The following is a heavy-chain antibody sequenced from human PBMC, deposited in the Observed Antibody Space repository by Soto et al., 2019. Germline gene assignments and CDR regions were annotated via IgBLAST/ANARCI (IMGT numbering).Heavy chain of an antibody. D-gene: IGHD2-15*01. CDR3: ARGRGRRVGVVVAAGTGHYYYGMDV. Sequence: SETLSLTCAVYGGSFSGYYWSWIRQPPGEGLEWIGEINHSGSTNYNPSLKSRVTISVDTSKNQFSLKLSSVTAADTAVYYCARGRGRRVGVVVAAGTGHYYYGMDVWGQGTTVTVSS. J-gene: IGHJ6*02. CDR2: INHSGST. V-gene: IGHV4-34*01. CDR1: GGSFSGYY.